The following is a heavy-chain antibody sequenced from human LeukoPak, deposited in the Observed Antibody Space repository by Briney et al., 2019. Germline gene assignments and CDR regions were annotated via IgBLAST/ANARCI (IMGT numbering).Heavy chain of an antibody. Sequence: PSETLYLTCAVYGGSFSGYYWSWIRQPPGKGPEWIGEINHSGSTNYNPSLKSRVTISVDTSKNQFSLKLSSVTAADTAVYYCARGRRKAEGYDFWSGYPKGWFDPWGQGTLVTVSS. D-gene: IGHD3-3*01. CDR3: ARGRRKAEGYDFWSGYPKGWFDP. J-gene: IGHJ5*02. CDR2: INHSGST. CDR1: GGSFSGYY. V-gene: IGHV4-34*01.